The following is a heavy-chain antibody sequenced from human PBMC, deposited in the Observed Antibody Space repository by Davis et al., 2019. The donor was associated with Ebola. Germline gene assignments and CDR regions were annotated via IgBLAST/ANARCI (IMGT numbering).Heavy chain of an antibody. CDR3: ARSALRQQLTFDI. J-gene: IGHJ3*02. V-gene: IGHV1-2*04. D-gene: IGHD6-13*01. Sequence: ASVKVSCKASGYTFTGYYMHSVRQAPGQGLEWMGWINPNSGGTNYAQKFQGWVTMTRDTSISTAYMELSRLRSDDTAVYYCARSALRQQLTFDIWGQGTMVTVSS. CDR2: INPNSGGT. CDR1: GYTFTGYY.